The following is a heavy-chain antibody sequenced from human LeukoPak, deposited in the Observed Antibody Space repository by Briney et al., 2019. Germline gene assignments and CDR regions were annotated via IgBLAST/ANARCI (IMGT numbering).Heavy chain of an antibody. V-gene: IGHV3-48*04. CDR3: ARVLAAAGWD. D-gene: IGHD6-13*01. Sequence: GGALRLSCAASGFPFTSYSMNWVRQAPGKGLEWVSSISSSGNTIYYADSVKGRFTNSRDNAKNSLYLQMNSRKVEDTAIYYCARVLAAAGWDWGQGTPVTVSS. J-gene: IGHJ4*02. CDR2: ISSSGNTI. CDR1: GFPFTSYS.